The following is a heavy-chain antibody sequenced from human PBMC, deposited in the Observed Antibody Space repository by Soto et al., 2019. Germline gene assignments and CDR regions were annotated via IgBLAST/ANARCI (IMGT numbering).Heavy chain of an antibody. CDR1: GYTFTSYG. V-gene: IGHV1-18*01. CDR2: ISAYNGNT. CDR3: VRIGVSDIVVVVSSLPASMCLDP. D-gene: IGHD2-15*01. J-gene: IGHJ5*02. Sequence: ASVKVSCKASGYTFTSYGISWVRQAPGQGLEWMGWISAYNGNTNYAQKLQGRLTMTTDTSTSTAYMELRSLRSDDTAVYHCVRIGVSDIVVVVSSLPASMCLDPWGQGTLVTVSS.